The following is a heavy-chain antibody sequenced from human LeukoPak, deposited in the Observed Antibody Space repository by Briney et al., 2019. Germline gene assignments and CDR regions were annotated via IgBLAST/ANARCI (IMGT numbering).Heavy chain of an antibody. CDR3: TSRITIFGVGY. CDR2: IRSKAYGGTT. V-gene: IGHV3-49*04. J-gene: IGHJ4*02. D-gene: IGHD3-3*01. CDR1: GFTFGDYA. Sequence: GGSLRLSCTASGFTFGDYAMSWVRQAPGKGLEWVGFIRSKAYGGTTEYAASVKGRFTISRDDSKSIAYLQMNSLKTEDTAVYYCTSRITIFGVGYWGQGTLVTVSS.